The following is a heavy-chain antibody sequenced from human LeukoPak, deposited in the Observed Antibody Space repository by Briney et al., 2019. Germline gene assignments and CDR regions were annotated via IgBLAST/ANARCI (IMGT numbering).Heavy chain of an antibody. J-gene: IGHJ4*02. CDR1: GGSFSGYY. D-gene: IGHD4-17*01. Sequence: SETLSLTCAVYGGSFSGYYWSWIRQPPGKWLEWIGEINHSGSTNYNPSLKSRVTMSVDTSKNQFSLKLSSVTAADTAVYYCASSYGDYESSDYWGQGTLVTVSS. CDR3: ASSYGDYESSDY. V-gene: IGHV4-34*01. CDR2: INHSGST.